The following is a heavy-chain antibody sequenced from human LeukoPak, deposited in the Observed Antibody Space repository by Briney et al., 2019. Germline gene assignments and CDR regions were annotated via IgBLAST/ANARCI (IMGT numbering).Heavy chain of an antibody. J-gene: IGHJ4*02. V-gene: IGHV3-23*01. CDR3: AKRPGYSSSWFYFDY. D-gene: IGHD6-13*01. CDR2: ISGSGGST. CDR1: GFTFGIYA. Sequence: GGSLRLSCVAFGFTFGIYAMSWVRQAPGKGLEWVSGISGSGGSTHYADSVQGRFTVSRDNSKNTLYLQMINLRAEDTAVYYCAKRPGYSSSWFYFDYWGQGTLVTVSS.